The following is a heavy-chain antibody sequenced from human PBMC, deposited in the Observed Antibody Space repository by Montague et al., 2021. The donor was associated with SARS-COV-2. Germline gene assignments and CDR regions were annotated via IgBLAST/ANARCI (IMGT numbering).Heavy chain of an antibody. Sequence: SETLSLTCTVSGASIRNYYWSWIRQPPGKGLEWIGYIFYSGSTNYNPSLESRVTISVDTSKNQVSLKLTSVTAADAAVYYCVRDHPYGGPRGAYDIWGQGTVVTVSS. J-gene: IGHJ3*02. CDR1: GASIRNYY. CDR3: VRDHPYGGPRGAYDI. D-gene: IGHD4-23*01. V-gene: IGHV4-59*01. CDR2: IFYSGST.